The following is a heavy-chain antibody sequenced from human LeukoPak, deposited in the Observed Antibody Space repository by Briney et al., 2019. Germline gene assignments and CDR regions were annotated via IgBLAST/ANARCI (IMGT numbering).Heavy chain of an antibody. D-gene: IGHD3-22*01. J-gene: IGHJ3*02. CDR2: ISDSGGST. CDR3: ASDVTLIVTFIGDAFDI. CDR1: GFTFISYA. V-gene: IGHV3-23*02. Sequence: PGGALRLSCPASGFTFISYAMIWLRQAPAKGLEGVSAISDSGGSTSTEDSVKGRLTISRENAKNSLYLQMNSLRADDTALYYCASDVTLIVTFIGDAFDIWGQGTMVTVSS.